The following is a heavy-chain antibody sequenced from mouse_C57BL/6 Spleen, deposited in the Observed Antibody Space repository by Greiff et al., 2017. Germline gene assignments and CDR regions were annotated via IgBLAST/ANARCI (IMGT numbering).Heavy chain of an antibody. CDR2: IYPGDGDT. CDR3: ARDGNDD. D-gene: IGHD2-1*01. CDR1: GYAFSSSW. J-gene: IGHJ2*01. Sequence: VQRVESGPELVKPGASVKISCKASGYAFSSSWMNWVKQRPGKGLEWIGRIYPGDGDTNYNGKFKGKDTLTADKSSSTAYMQLSSLTSEDSAVYFCARDGNDDWGQGTTLTVSS. V-gene: IGHV1-82*01.